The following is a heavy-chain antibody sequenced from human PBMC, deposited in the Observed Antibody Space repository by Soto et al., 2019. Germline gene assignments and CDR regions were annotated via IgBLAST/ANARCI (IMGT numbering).Heavy chain of an antibody. CDR1: GFTFSSYA. J-gene: IGHJ6*03. Sequence: EVQLLESGGGLVQPGGSLRLSCAASGFTFSSYAMSWVRQAPGKGLEWVSAISGSGGSTYYADSVKGRFTISRDNSKNTLYLQMNSRRAEDTAVYYCAKMGGGITGKLPYSYYMDVWGKGTTVTVSS. V-gene: IGHV3-23*01. D-gene: IGHD1-20*01. CDR3: AKMGGGITGKLPYSYYMDV. CDR2: ISGSGGST.